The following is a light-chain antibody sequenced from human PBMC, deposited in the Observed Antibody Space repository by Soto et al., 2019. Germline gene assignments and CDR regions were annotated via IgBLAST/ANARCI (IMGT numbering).Light chain of an antibody. CDR2: DVS. CDR1: SRDVGGYNY. Sequence: QSVLTQAASVSGSPGQSITISCTGTSRDVGGYNYVSWYQQHPGKAPKFMIYDVSNRPSGVSNRFSGSKSGNTASLTISGLQAEDEADYYCCSYTTSNTRQIVFGTGTKVTVL. V-gene: IGLV2-14*01. J-gene: IGLJ1*01. CDR3: CSYTTSNTRQIV.